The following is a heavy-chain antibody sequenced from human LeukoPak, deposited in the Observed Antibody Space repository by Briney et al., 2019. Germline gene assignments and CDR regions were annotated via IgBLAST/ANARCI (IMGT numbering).Heavy chain of an antibody. D-gene: IGHD2-2*01. V-gene: IGHV1-18*01. CDR2: ISAYNGNT. CDR1: GYTFTSYG. Sequence: ASVKVSCKASGYTFTSYGISWVRQAPGQGLEWMGWISAYNGNTNYAQKLQGRVTMTTDTSTSTAYMELRSLGSDDTAVYYCAREKCSSTSCHPYYYYYGMDVWGQGTTVTVSS. J-gene: IGHJ6*02. CDR3: AREKCSSTSCHPYYYYYGMDV.